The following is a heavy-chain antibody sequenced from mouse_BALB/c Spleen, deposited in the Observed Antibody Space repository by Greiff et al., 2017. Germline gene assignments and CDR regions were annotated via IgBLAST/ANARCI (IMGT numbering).Heavy chain of an antibody. D-gene: IGHD1-1*01. J-gene: IGHJ2*01. CDR3: ARRDYGSSSFFDY. Sequence: EVKLVESGGGLVKPGGSLKLSCAASGFTFSSYAMSWVRQTPEKRLEWVATISSGGSYTYYPDSVKGRFTISRDNAKNTLYLQMSSLRSEDTAMYYCARRDYGSSSFFDYWGQGTTLTVSS. CDR2: ISSGGSYT. V-gene: IGHV5-9-3*01. CDR1: GFTFSSYA.